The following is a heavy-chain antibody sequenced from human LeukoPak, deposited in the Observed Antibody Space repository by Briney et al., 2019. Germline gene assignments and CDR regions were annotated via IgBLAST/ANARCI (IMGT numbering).Heavy chain of an antibody. CDR2: IGFDGGGI. Sequence: PGESLGLSCAASGFAFSSYAINWVRRAPGKGLEWVSTIGFDGGGIHYADSVKGRFTISRDNSKHTLYLQMNSLRAEDTATYYCAKYLGVPPARAMDVWGQGTTVTVSS. J-gene: IGHJ6*02. CDR3: AKYLGVPPARAMDV. V-gene: IGHV3-23*01. CDR1: GFAFSSYA. D-gene: IGHD2-2*01.